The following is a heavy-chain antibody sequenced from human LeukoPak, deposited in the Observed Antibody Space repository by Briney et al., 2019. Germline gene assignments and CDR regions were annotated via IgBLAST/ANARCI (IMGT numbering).Heavy chain of an antibody. CDR1: GYTFTGYY. CDR3: ARGYCTNGVCHYYYYYGMDV. D-gene: IGHD2-8*01. CDR2: INPNSGGT. Sequence: ASVKVSFKASGYTFTGYYMHWVRQAPGQGLEWMGWINPNSGGTNYAQKFQGRVTMTRDMSISTAYMELSRLRSDDTAVYYCARGYCTNGVCHYYYYYGMDVWGQGTTVTVSS. V-gene: IGHV1-2*02. J-gene: IGHJ6*02.